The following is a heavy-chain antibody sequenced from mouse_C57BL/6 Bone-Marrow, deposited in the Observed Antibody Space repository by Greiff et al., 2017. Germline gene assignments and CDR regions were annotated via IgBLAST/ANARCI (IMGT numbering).Heavy chain of an antibody. Sequence: VQLQQSGAELARPGASVKLSCKASGYTFTSYGISWVKQRTGQGLEWIGEIYPRRGNTYYNEKFKGKATLTADKSSSTAYMELRSLTSEDSAVYFCASAPLLSCAYWGQGTLVTVSA. CDR2: IYPRRGNT. CDR3: ASAPLLSCAY. J-gene: IGHJ3*01. V-gene: IGHV1-81*01. D-gene: IGHD2-13*01. CDR1: GYTFTSYG.